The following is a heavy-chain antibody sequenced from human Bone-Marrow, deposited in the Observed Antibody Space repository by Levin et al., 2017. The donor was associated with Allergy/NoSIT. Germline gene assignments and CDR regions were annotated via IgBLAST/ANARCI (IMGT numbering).Heavy chain of an antibody. Sequence: GGSLRLSCAASGFTVSSNYMSWVRQAPGKGLEWVSVIYSGGSTYYADSVKGRFTISRDNSKNTLYLQMNSLRAEDTAVYYCARGELLWFGEFADAFDIWGQGTMVTVSS. V-gene: IGHV3-66*01. CDR1: GFTVSSNY. CDR2: IYSGGST. CDR3: ARGELLWFGEFADAFDI. J-gene: IGHJ3*02. D-gene: IGHD3-10*01.